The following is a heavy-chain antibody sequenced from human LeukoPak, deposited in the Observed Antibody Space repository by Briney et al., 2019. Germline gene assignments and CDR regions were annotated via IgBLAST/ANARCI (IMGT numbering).Heavy chain of an antibody. CDR1: GGSISSYY. CDR3: ARRGSFAHYDY. Sequence: PSETLSLTCTVSGGSISSYYWSWIRQPPGKGLEWIGYIYYSGSTEYNSSLKSRVTISIDTSKNQFSLSLSSVTAADTAVYYCARRGSFAHYDYWSQGTLVTVSS. V-gene: IGHV4-59*08. CDR2: IYYSGST. D-gene: IGHD3-10*01. J-gene: IGHJ4*02.